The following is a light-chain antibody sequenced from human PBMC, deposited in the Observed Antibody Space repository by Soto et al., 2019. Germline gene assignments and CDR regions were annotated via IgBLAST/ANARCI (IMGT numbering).Light chain of an antibody. CDR1: QGIRND. J-gene: IGKJ1*01. V-gene: IGKV1-6*01. CDR3: LQDYNYPPT. Sequence: ASQMTQSPSSLSASVGDRVTITWRASQGIRNDLGCYQQQPRKAPHLVIYAASSLQSGVPSRFSGSGSGTDFTLPIRSLQPEDFATYYCLQDYNYPPTVGQGTQVDI. CDR2: AAS.